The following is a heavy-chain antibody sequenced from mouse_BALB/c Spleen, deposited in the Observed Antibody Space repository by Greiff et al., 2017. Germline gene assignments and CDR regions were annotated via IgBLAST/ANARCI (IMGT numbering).Heavy chain of an antibody. V-gene: IGHV5-4*02. J-gene: IGHJ2*01. CDR2: ISDGGSYT. CDR3: ARDGNYAFDY. CDR1: GFTFSDYY. D-gene: IGHD2-1*01. Sequence: EVMLVESGGGLVKPGGSLKLSCAASGFTFSDYYMYWVRQTPEKRLEWVATISDGGSYTYYPDSVKGRFTISRDNAKNNLYLQMSSLKSEDTAMYYCARDGNYAFDYWGQGTTLTVSS.